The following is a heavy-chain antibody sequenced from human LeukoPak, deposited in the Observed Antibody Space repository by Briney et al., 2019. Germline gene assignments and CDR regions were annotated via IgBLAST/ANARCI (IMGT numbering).Heavy chain of an antibody. CDR3: ARYTYYFDY. Sequence: PSETLSLTCAVYGGSFSGYYWSWIRQPPGKGLEWIGYIYYSGSTYYNPSLKSRVTISVDTSKNQFSLKLSSVTAADTAVYYCARYTYYFDYWGQGTLVTVSS. V-gene: IGHV4-34*09. CDR1: GGSFSGYY. CDR2: IYYSGST. J-gene: IGHJ4*02. D-gene: IGHD1-1*01.